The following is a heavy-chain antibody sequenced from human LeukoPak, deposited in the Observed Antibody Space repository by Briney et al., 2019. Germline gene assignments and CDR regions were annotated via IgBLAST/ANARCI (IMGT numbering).Heavy chain of an antibody. CDR1: GASISSGSYY. V-gene: IGHV4-61*02. J-gene: IGHJ4*02. Sequence: PSETLSLTCTVSGASISSGSYYWSWLRQPAGKGLEWIGRIYTSGSTNYNPSLKSRVTISVDTSKNQFSLKLSPVTAADTAVYYCARDSKPSGSYTWGQGALVTVSS. CDR2: IYTSGST. CDR3: ARDSKPSGSYT. D-gene: IGHD1-26*01.